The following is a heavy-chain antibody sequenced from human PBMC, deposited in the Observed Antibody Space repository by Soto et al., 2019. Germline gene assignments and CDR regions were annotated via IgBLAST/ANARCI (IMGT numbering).Heavy chain of an antibody. J-gene: IGHJ6*02. CDR2: ISGYNGNT. CDR1: GYSFHTYA. V-gene: IGHV1-18*01. Sequence: QVQLVQSGAEVKKPGASVNVSCKASGYSFHTYAISWVRQAPGQGLEWVGWISGYNGNTNYAQKFQGRITLTTDTSTKTAFMELRSLTGDDTAVYYCAREYGMAVWGQGTTVTVSS. CDR3: AREYGMAV.